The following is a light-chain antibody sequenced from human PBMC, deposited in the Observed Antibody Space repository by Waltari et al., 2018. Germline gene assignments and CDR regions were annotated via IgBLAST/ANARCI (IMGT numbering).Light chain of an antibody. J-gene: IGLJ3*02. CDR3: AVWDDSLSNWV. CDR2: RSS. Sequence: QSVLTQAPSASGTPGQGVLISCSGSRSNIGTHYVYWYQHLPGTAPKLLIYRSSQRPSGVADRFSGSKSGTSASLAISGLRSEDEAAYFCAVWDDSLSNWVFGGGTKVTVL. CDR1: RSNIGTHY. V-gene: IGLV1-47*01.